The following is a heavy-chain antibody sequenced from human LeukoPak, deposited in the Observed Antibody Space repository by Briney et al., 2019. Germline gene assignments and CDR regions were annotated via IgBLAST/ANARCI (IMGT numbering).Heavy chain of an antibody. CDR2: ISGSGGNT. J-gene: IGHJ4*02. D-gene: IGHD3-22*01. V-gene: IGHV3-23*01. CDR1: GFTFSSYA. CDR3: ARVRDYYDSITRRSLAY. Sequence: GGSVRLSCAASGFTFSSYAMSWVRQAPGKGLEWVSSISGSGGNTFYADSVKGRFTISRDNSKNTLYLQMSSLRAEDTAVYYCARVRDYYDSITRRSLAYWGQGTMLTVS.